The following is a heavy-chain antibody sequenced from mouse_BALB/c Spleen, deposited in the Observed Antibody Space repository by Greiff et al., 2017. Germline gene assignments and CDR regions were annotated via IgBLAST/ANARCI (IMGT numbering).Heavy chain of an antibody. D-gene: IGHD1-1*01. CDR2: ISSGSSTI. CDR3: ARVYYGSSSFAY. V-gene: IGHV5-17*02. J-gene: IGHJ3*01. CDR1: GFTFSSFG. Sequence: EVQVVESGGGLVQPGGSRKLSCAASGFTFSSFGMHWVRQAPEKGLEWVAYISSGSSTIYYADTVKGRFTISRDNPKNTLFLQMTSLRSEDTAMYYCARVYYGSSSFAYWGQGTLVTVSA.